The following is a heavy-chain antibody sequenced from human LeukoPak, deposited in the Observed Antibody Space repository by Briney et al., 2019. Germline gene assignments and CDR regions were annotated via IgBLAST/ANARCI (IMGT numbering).Heavy chain of an antibody. CDR3: ARGRLYYYDSSGFY. V-gene: IGHV3-30*04. Sequence: GRSLRLSCAASGFTFSSYAMHWVRQAPGKGLEWVAVISYDGSNKYYADSVKGRFTISRDNSKNTLYLQMNSLRAEDTAVYYCARGRLYYYDSSGFYWGQGTLVTVSS. J-gene: IGHJ4*02. CDR1: GFTFSSYA. CDR2: ISYDGSNK. D-gene: IGHD3-22*01.